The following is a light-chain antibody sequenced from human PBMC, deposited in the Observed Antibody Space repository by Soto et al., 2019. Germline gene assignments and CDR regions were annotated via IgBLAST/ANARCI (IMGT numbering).Light chain of an antibody. CDR3: QAWDSSTVV. J-gene: IGLJ2*01. CDR2: QDS. Sequence: SYELTQPPSVSVSPGQTASITCSGDKLGDKYACCYQQKAGQSPVLVIYQDSKRPSGIPERFSGSNSGNTATLTISGTQAMEEADYYCQAWDSSTVVFGGGTKVTAL. CDR1: KLGDKY. V-gene: IGLV3-1*01.